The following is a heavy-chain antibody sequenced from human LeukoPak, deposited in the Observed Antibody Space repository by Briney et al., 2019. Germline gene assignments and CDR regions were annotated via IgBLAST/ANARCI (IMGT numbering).Heavy chain of an antibody. D-gene: IGHD6-19*01. CDR3: ARPGYSSGWYVDY. Sequence: ASVKVSCKASGCTFTGYYMHWVRQAPGQGLEWMGWINPNSGGTNYAQKFQGRVTMTRDTSISTAYMELSRLRSDDTAVYYCARPGYSSGWYVDYWGQGTLVTVSS. J-gene: IGHJ4*02. CDR2: INPNSGGT. V-gene: IGHV1-2*02. CDR1: GCTFTGYY.